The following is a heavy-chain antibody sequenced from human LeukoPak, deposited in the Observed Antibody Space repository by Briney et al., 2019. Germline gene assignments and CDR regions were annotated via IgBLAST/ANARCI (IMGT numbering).Heavy chain of an antibody. Sequence: PSETLSLTCAVYGGSFSTYYWSWIRQPPGMGLEWIGEIYHSGSTKYNPSLKSRVIVSVDTSQNQFSLKLSSVTAADTAVYYCAREVAAAGSFDYWGRGTLVTVSS. V-gene: IGHV4-34*01. CDR3: AREVAAAGSFDY. D-gene: IGHD6-13*01. CDR2: IYHSGST. CDR1: GGSFSTYY. J-gene: IGHJ4*02.